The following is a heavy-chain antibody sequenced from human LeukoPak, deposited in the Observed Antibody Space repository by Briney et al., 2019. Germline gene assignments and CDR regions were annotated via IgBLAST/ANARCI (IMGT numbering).Heavy chain of an antibody. CDR2: LYHSDSA. Sequence: SETLSLTCAVSGYSISSGYYWVWFRQPPGRRLEWIGSLYHSDSAYYNTSFRSRVSMSVDTSKNKFSLTLGFVPAADTDVYYCARQHDSYYYYYIDVWGSGTTVTVSS. CDR3: ARQHDSYYYYYIDV. V-gene: IGHV4-38-2*01. J-gene: IGHJ6*03. CDR1: GYSISSGYY.